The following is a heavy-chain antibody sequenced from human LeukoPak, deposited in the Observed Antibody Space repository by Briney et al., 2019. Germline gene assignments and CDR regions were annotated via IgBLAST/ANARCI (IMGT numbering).Heavy chain of an antibody. CDR2: INPNSGGT. V-gene: IGHV1-2*02. J-gene: IGHJ5*02. D-gene: IGHD2-2*01. CDR3: AREGDVVADVNWFDP. CDR1: GYTLTAYY. Sequence: ASVKVSCKAFGYTLTAYYMHWVRQAPGQGLGGMGWINPNSGGTKYAQKFQGRVTMTRDTSISTAYMEVSRLRSDDTAVYYCAREGDVVADVNWFDPWGQGTLVTVSS.